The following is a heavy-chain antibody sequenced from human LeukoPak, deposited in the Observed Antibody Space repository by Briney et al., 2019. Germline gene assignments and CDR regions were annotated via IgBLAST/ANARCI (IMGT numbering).Heavy chain of an antibody. Sequence: GGSLRLSCAASRSTFSSYWMSWVRQAPGKGLEWVANIKQDGSEKYYVDSVKGRFTISRDNAKNSLYLQMNSLRAEDTAVYYCAREEYGDHMWWGQGTLVTVSS. V-gene: IGHV3-7*01. CDR2: IKQDGSEK. CDR3: AREEYGDHMW. CDR1: RSTFSSYW. D-gene: IGHD4-17*01. J-gene: IGHJ4*02.